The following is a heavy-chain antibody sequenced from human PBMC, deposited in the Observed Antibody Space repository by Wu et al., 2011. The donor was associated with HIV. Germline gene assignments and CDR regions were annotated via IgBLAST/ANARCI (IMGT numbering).Heavy chain of an antibody. Sequence: QVQLVQSGAEVKKPGASVKVSCKASGYTSTNYGISWVRQAPGQGLEWMGWISAYNGDTNSAQKFQGRVTMTTDTSTRTAYMELRSLRSDDTAVYYCARDLSGTFDSWGQGTLVTVSS. CDR2: ISAYNGDT. J-gene: IGHJ4*02. CDR3: ARDLSGTFDS. D-gene: IGHD1-1*01. V-gene: IGHV1-18*01. CDR1: GYTSTNYG.